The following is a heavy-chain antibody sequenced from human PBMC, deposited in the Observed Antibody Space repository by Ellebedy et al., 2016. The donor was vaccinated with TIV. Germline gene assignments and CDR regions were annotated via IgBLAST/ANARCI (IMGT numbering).Heavy chain of an antibody. V-gene: IGHV4-59*01. D-gene: IGHD3-10*01. Sequence: MPSETLSLTCTVSYDSISSYYWSWIRRPPGKGLEWLGFIYYTGTTNYNPSLKSRVTISLDTSKNQLSLKLNSVNAADTAVYYCVTGPNRDFFDYWGQGTLVTVSS. CDR1: YDSISSYY. CDR3: VTGPNRDFFDY. J-gene: IGHJ4*02. CDR2: IYYTGTT.